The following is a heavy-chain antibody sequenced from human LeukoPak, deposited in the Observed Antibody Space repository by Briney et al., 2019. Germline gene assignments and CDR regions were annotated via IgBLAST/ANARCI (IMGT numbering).Heavy chain of an antibody. CDR3: ARQRYCSSTSCNWFDP. CDR2: IYYSGST. CDR1: GGSINSNSYY. V-gene: IGHV4-39*01. D-gene: IGHD2-2*01. J-gene: IGHJ5*02. Sequence: SETLSLTCTVSGGSINSNSYYWGWIRQPPGKGLEYIGNIYYSGSTYYNPSLKSRVTMSVDTSKNQFSLKLSSVTAADTAVYYCARQRYCSSTSCNWFDPWGQGTLVTVSS.